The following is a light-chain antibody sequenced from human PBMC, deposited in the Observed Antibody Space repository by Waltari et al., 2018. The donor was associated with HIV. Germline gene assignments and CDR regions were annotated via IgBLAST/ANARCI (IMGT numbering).Light chain of an antibody. CDR1: SSNIGNNY. CDR3: GTWDSSLSAWV. CDR2: DNN. Sequence: QSVLTQPHSVSAAPGQKVNISCPGSSSNIGNNYVSWSQQLPGKAPKLRMYDNNKRPSGIPDRFSGSKSVTSATLGITGLQTGDEADYYCGTWDSSLSAWVFGGGTKLTVL. J-gene: IGLJ3*02. V-gene: IGLV1-51*01.